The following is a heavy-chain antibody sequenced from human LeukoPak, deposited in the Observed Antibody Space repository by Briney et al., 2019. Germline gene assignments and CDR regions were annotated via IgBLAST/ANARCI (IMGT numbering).Heavy chain of an antibody. CDR2: ISASGGTT. J-gene: IGHJ4*02. Sequence: GGSLRLSCAASGFTFSDYYMSWIRQAPGKGLEWVSTISASGGTTYYADSLKGRFTISRDNFKDTLYLQMNSLRAEDTAVYYCAKARVTYTSSGFDSWGQGTLVTVSS. D-gene: IGHD6-13*01. CDR3: AKARVTYTSSGFDS. CDR1: GFTFSDYY. V-gene: IGHV3-23*01.